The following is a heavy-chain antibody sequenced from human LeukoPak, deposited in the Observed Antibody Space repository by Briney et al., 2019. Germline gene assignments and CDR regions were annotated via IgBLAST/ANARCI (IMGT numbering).Heavy chain of an antibody. V-gene: IGHV3-23*01. Sequence: GGSLRLSCAASGFTFSSYAMSWVRQAPGKGLEWVSAISGSGGSTYYADSVKGRFTISRDNSKNTLYPQMNSLRAEDTAVYYCAKGGWYYYYYYMDVWGKGTTVTVSS. D-gene: IGHD6-19*01. CDR1: GFTFSSYA. CDR2: ISGSGGST. CDR3: AKGGWYYYYYYMDV. J-gene: IGHJ6*03.